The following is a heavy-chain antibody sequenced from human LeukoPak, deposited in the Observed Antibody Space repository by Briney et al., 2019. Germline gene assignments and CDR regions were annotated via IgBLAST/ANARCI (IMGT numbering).Heavy chain of an antibody. CDR2: ISGSGGST. CDR1: GFTFSSCA. Sequence: GGSLRLSCAASGFTFSSCAMSWVRQAPGKGLEWVSAISGSGGSTYYAGSVKGRFTISRDNSKNMLFLQMNSLRAEDTAVYYCAKGTYSSSPRDYWGQGTLVTVSS. V-gene: IGHV3-23*01. J-gene: IGHJ4*02. CDR3: AKGTYSSSPRDY. D-gene: IGHD6-6*01.